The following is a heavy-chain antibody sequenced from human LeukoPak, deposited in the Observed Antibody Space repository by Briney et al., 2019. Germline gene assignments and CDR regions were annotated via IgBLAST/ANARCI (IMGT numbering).Heavy chain of an antibody. CDR2: MNPNSGNI. D-gene: IGHD6-13*01. J-gene: IGHJ5*02. CDR1: GYTFTSYD. Sequence: ASVKVSCKASGYTFTSYDINWVRQATGQGLEWMGWMNPNSGNIGYAQKFQGRVTMTRNASISTAYMELSSLRSEDTAVYYCARALSSSWDQNWFDPWGQGTLVTVSS. CDR3: ARALSSSWDQNWFDP. V-gene: IGHV1-8*01.